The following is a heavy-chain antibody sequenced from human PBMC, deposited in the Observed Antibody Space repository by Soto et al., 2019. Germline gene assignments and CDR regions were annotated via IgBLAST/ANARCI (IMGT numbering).Heavy chain of an antibody. CDR3: EVYSSSSFGIDV. V-gene: IGHV1-2*02. CDR2: INPNSGGT. D-gene: IGHD6-6*01. J-gene: IGHJ6*02. Sequence: ASVKVSCKASRYTFTGYYMQWVQQAPGQGLEWMGWINPNSGGTNYAQKFQGRVTMTRDTPISTAYMELSRLRSDDTAVYYCEVYSSSSFGIDVWGQATTVTLSS. CDR1: RYTFTGYY.